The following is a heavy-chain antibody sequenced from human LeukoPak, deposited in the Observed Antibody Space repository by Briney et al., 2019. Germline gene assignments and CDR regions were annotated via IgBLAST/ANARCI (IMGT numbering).Heavy chain of an antibody. D-gene: IGHD7-27*01. CDR3: ANGDSYYYYGMDV. CDR1: GFTFSSYA. Sequence: GGSLRLSCAASGFTFSSYAMSWVRQAPGKGLERVSAISGSGGSTYYADSVKGRFTSSRDNSKNTLYLQMNSLRAEDTAVYYCANGDSYYYYGMDVWGQGTTVTVSS. CDR2: ISGSGGST. V-gene: IGHV3-23*01. J-gene: IGHJ6*02.